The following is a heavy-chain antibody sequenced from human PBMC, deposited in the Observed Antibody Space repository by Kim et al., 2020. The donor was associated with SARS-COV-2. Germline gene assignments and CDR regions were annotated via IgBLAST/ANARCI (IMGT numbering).Heavy chain of an antibody. CDR3: ARSLKIMITFGGGNWFDP. CDR1: GGSISSSSYY. V-gene: IGHV4-39*01. CDR2: IYYSGST. Sequence: SETLSLTCTVSGGSISSSSYYWGWIRQPPGKGLEWIGSIYYSGSTYYNPSLKSRVTISVDTSKNQFSLKLSSVTAADTAVYYCARSLKIMITFGGGNWFDPWGQGTLVTVSS. D-gene: IGHD3-16*01. J-gene: IGHJ5*02.